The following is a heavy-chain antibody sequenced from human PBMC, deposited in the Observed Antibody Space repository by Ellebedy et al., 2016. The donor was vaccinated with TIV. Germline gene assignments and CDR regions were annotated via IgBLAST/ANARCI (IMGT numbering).Heavy chain of an antibody. CDR3: VTHPLSQWLRFFES. CDR2: ISSTGDYT. V-gene: IGHV3-11*03. Sequence: GESLKISCAASGFTFSDYYMSWFRQAPGKGLEWISSISSTGDYTNFADSVKGRFTISRDNTKNSLSLQMNSLRAEDAAVYYCVTHPLSQWLRFFESWGQGTLVTVSS. CDR1: GFTFSDYY. J-gene: IGHJ4*02. D-gene: IGHD6-19*01.